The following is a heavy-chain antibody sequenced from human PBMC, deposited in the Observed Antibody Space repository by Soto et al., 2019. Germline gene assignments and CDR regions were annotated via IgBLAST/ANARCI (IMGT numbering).Heavy chain of an antibody. CDR3: AHINSAAAGTTGDY. CDR2: IYWDDDK. CDR1: GFSLSTSGVG. D-gene: IGHD6-13*01. J-gene: IGHJ4*02. Sequence: QITLKESGPTLVKPTQTLTLTCTFSGFSLSTSGVGVGCIRQPPGKAREWLALIYWDDDKRYSPSLKSRLTITKDTSKNQVVLTRTNMDPVDTATYCCAHINSAAAGTTGDYWGQGTLVTVSS. V-gene: IGHV2-5*02.